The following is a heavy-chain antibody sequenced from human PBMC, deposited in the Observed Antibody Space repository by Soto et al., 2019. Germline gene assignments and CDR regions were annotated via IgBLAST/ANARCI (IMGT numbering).Heavy chain of an antibody. D-gene: IGHD2-21*02. CDR2: MNPNSGDT. CDR1: GNTFTNYD. J-gene: IGHJ5*02. V-gene: IGHV1-8*01. CDR3: ERGVKYGACSRWLDP. Sequence: QVQLVQSGAEVKKPGASVKVSCKASGNTFTNYDINWVRQATGQGLEYLGWMNPNSGDTAYVQKFQGRVTMTWDTSITTAYMELRSLRSEDTAVYFCERGVKYGACSRWLDPWGQGTLVTVSS.